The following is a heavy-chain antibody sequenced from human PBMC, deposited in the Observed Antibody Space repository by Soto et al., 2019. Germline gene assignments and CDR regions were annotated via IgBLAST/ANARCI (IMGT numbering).Heavy chain of an antibody. CDR2: IWFDGSNK. Sequence: QVQLVESGGGVVQPGRSLRLSCAASGFSFSRYGMHWVRQAPGKGLEWVAVIWFDGSNKYYADSVKGRFTISRDNSKNTLYLQMNSLRAEDTAVYYCARDSSFVIVSAASDYWGQGTLVTVSS. V-gene: IGHV3-33*01. J-gene: IGHJ4*02. CDR3: ARDSSFVIVSAASDY. D-gene: IGHD2-2*01. CDR1: GFSFSRYG.